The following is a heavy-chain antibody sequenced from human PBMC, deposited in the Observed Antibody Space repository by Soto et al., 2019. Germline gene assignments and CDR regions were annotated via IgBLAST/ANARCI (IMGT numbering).Heavy chain of an antibody. J-gene: IGHJ4*02. CDR2: IGGGGDNT. V-gene: IGHV3-23*01. Sequence: GGSLRLSCVASGFSFDSSAMSWVRQTPGKGLEWVSTIGGGGDNTYYADSVKGRFTISRDNSKNTLYLRMSSLRAEDTAIYYCAETQSSSVYHFDYWGQGTLVTVSS. CDR1: GFSFDSSA. D-gene: IGHD2-2*01. CDR3: AETQSSSVYHFDY.